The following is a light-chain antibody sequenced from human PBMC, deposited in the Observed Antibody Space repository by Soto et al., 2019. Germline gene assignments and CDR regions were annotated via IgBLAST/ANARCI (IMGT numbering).Light chain of an antibody. CDR2: DAS. V-gene: IGKV3-15*01. CDR1: QSVSNN. CDR3: QQYNNWPPWT. J-gene: IGKJ1*01. Sequence: ILMTQSPATLSVSPGERATLSCRASQSVSNNLAWYQQKPGQAPRLLISDASTRATGNPARFSGSGSGTDFTLTISGLQSEDCAVYCCQQYNNWPPWTFGQGTKVEIK.